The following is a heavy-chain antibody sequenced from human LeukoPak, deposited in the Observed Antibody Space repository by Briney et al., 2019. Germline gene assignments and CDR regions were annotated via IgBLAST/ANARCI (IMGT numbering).Heavy chain of an antibody. D-gene: IGHD4-17*01. CDR1: GFTFSDYY. Sequence: GGSLRLSCAASGFTFSDYYMTWVRQAPGKGLEWVANIKQDGSEKYYVDSVKGRFTISRDNAKNSLYLQMNSLRAEDTAVYYCAKDSDQTTVTTCDYWGQGTLVTVSS. V-gene: IGHV3-7*01. CDR2: IKQDGSEK. J-gene: IGHJ4*02. CDR3: AKDSDQTTVTTCDY.